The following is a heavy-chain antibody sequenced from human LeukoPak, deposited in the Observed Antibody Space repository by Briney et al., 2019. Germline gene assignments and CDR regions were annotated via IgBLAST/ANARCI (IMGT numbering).Heavy chain of an antibody. CDR1: GFTFDDYA. J-gene: IGHJ4*02. Sequence: GGSLRLSCAASGFTFDDYAMHWVRQAPGKGLEWVSGISWNSGSIGYADSVKGRFTISRDNAKNSLYLQMNSLRAEDTALYYCAKAEFWSVAGSGGFDYWGQGTLVTVSS. V-gene: IGHV3-9*01. CDR3: AKAEFWSVAGSGGFDY. CDR2: ISWNSGSI. D-gene: IGHD6-19*01.